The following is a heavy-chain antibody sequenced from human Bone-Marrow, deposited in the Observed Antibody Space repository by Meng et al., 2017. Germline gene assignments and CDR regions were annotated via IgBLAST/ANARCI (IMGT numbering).Heavy chain of an antibody. J-gene: IGHJ4*02. CDR2: ISYDGSNK. Sequence: GQRVESGGGVVQPGRSLRLSCAASGFTFSSYAMHWVRQAPGKGLEWVAVISYDGSNKYYADSVKGRFTISRDNSKNTLYLQMNSLRAEDTAVYYCARVHFDYWGQGTLVTVSS. V-gene: IGHV3-30*01. CDR1: GFTFSSYA. CDR3: ARVHFDY.